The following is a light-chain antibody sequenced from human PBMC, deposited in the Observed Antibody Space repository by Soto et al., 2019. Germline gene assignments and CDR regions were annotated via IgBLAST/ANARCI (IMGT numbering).Light chain of an antibody. V-gene: IGKV3-20*01. CDR1: QSVRSSY. J-gene: IGKJ2*01. CDR3: QQYGSTPKT. Sequence: EIVLTQSPGTLSLSPGERATLSCRASQSVRSSYLAWFQQKPGQAPRLLIYGASSRATGIPDRFSGSESGTDFTLTISRLEPEYFAVDYCQQYGSTPKTFGQGTKLEIK. CDR2: GAS.